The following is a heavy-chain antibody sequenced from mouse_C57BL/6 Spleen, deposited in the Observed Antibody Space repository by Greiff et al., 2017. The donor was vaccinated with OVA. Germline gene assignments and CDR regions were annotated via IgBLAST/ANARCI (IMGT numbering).Heavy chain of an antibody. CDR3: ARSLYYCGRSYGVAY. CDR2: INPNYGTT. Sequence: VQLKQSGPELVKPGASVKISCKASGYSFTDYHMNWVKQSNGKSLEWIGVINPNYGTTSYNQKFKGKATLTVDQSSSTADMQHNSLTSEVSTVYYWARSLYYCGRSYGVAYWGQGTTLTVSS. J-gene: IGHJ2*01. V-gene: IGHV1-39*01. CDR1: GYSFTDYH. D-gene: IGHD1-1*01.